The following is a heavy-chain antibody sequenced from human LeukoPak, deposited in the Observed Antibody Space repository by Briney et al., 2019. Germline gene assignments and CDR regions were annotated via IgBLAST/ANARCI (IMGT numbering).Heavy chain of an antibody. CDR3: ARAWIQLWSNMDV. Sequence: GESLKISCKGSGYSFTSYWISWVRQMPGKGLEWMGRIDPSDSYTNYSPSFQGHVTISADKSISTACLQWSSLKASDTAMYYCARAWIQLWSNMDVWGKGTTVTVSS. V-gene: IGHV5-10-1*01. J-gene: IGHJ6*04. CDR2: IDPSDSYT. D-gene: IGHD5-18*01. CDR1: GYSFTSYW.